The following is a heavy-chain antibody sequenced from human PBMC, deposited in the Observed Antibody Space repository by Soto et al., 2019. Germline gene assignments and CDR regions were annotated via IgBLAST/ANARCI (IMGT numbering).Heavy chain of an antibody. CDR1: GGSLSSYS. V-gene: IGHV4-4*07. J-gene: IGHJ6*02. CDR3: ARWAAGASCHGMDV. D-gene: IGHD6-19*01. Sequence: QVQLQESGPGLVKPSETLSLTCTVSGGSLSSYSWSWIRRPAGKGLEWIGRIYSSGSTNYNDSLKSRISMSVDTSKSRFSLVMTSVTAAGTAVYYWARWAAGASCHGMDVWGQGARVTVSS. CDR2: IYSSGST.